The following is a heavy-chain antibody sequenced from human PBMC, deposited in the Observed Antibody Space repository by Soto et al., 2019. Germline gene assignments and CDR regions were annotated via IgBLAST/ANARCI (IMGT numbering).Heavy chain of an antibody. CDR1: GFTFSSYA. V-gene: IGHV3-23*01. D-gene: IGHD3-10*01. CDR3: AKGMDYGSGSYYRDYYYYGMDV. J-gene: IGHJ6*02. Sequence: EVQLLESGGGLVQPGGSLRLSCAASGFTFSSYAMSWVRQAPGKGLEWVSAISGSGGSTYYADSVKGRFTISRDNSKNTLYLQMNSLRAEDTAVYYCAKGMDYGSGSYYRDYYYYGMDVWGQGTTVTVSS. CDR2: ISGSGGST.